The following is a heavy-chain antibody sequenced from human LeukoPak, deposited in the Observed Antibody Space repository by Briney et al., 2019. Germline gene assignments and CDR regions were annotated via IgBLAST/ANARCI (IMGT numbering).Heavy chain of an antibody. D-gene: IGHD3-10*01. CDR1: GYTFTGYY. J-gene: IGHJ4*02. Sequence: ASVKVSCKASGYTFTGYYMHWVRQAPGQGLEWMGWINPNSGGTNYAQKFQGRVTMTRDTSISTAYMELSRLRSDDTAVYYCARAHSLVRGVIGPYYFDYWGQGTLVTVSS. V-gene: IGHV1-2*02. CDR3: ARAHSLVRGVIGPYYFDY. CDR2: INPNSGGT.